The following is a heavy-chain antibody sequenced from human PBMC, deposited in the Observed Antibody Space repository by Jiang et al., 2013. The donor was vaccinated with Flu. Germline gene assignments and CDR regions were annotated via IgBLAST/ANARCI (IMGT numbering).Heavy chain of an antibody. V-gene: IGHV5-10-1*01. J-gene: IGHJ2*01. CDR3: ARPGSYDSSGYYSYFDL. CDR1: GYSFTYYW. CDR2: IDPSDSYT. Sequence: GAEVKKPGESLTISCKGSGYSFTYYWINWVRQMPGKGLEWMGRIDPSDSYTNYSPSFQGHVTISADKSISTAYLQWSSLKASDTAMYYCARPGSYDSSGYYSYFDLWGRGTLVTVSS. D-gene: IGHD3-22*01.